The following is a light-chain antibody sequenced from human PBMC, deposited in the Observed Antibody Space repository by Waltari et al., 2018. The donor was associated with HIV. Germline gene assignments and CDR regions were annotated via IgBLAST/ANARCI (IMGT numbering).Light chain of an antibody. CDR2: RNI. Sequence: QSVLTQPPSTSGTPGQTVTISCSGTRFDIGTNYVYWYQQVPGTAPKLLIYRNIQRPSGVPARFSGSKSGTSASLAISGLRSEDEAHYHCASWDDSLGGRWVFGGGTKLTVL. CDR3: ASWDDSLGGRWV. V-gene: IGLV1-47*01. CDR1: RFDIGTNY. J-gene: IGLJ3*02.